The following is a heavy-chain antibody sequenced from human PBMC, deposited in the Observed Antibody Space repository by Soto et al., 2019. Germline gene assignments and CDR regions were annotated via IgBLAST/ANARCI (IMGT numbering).Heavy chain of an antibody. CDR1: VFSLNARPVG. V-gene: IGHV2-5*02. CDR3: AHRVDFNGNCDGGYFVY. Sequence: QITLKESGPTLVKPTQTLTLTCTFSVFSLNARPVGVGWIRQPPGKALKRLALIYWDDDNRYSPSLKTRLTINKDTSKHQVVRTMTTRDPVDTAIYYWAHRVDFNGNCDGGYFVYWGHGALVTVSS. J-gene: IGHJ4*01. D-gene: IGHD3-10*01. CDR2: IYWDDDN.